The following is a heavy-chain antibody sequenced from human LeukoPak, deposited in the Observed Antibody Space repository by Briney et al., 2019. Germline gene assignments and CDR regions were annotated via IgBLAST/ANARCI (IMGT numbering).Heavy chain of an antibody. CDR2: ISAYNGNT. V-gene: IGHV1-18*01. CDR3: ARDRYYYDSSGYLPFDY. J-gene: IGHJ4*02. Sequence: GASVKVSCKASGYTSTSYGISWVRQAPGQGLEWMGWISAYNGNTNYAQKLQGRVTMTTDTSTSTAYMELRSLRSDDTAVYYCARDRYYYDSSGYLPFDYWGQGTLVTVSS. CDR1: GYTSTSYG. D-gene: IGHD3-22*01.